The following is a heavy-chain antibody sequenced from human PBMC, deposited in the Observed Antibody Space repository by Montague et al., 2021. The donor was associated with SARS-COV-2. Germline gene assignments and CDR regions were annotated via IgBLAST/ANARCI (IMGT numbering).Heavy chain of an antibody. V-gene: IGHV2-70*01. J-gene: IGHJ4*02. CDR2: IDWDDDK. CDR1: GFSLSTSGMC. Sequence: PALVKPTQTLTLTCTFSGFSLSTSGMCVSWIRQPPGKALEWLALIDWDDDKYYSTSLKTRLTISKDTSKYQVVLTMTNMDPVDTATYYCARYYYDSSGYYYFDYWGQGTLVTVSS. CDR3: ARYYYDSSGYYYFDY. D-gene: IGHD3-22*01.